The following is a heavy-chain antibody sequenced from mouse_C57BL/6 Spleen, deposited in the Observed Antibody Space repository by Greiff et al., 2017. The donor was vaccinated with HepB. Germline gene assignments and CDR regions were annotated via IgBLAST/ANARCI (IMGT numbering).Heavy chain of an antibody. CDR2: ISGGGGNT. D-gene: IGHD1-1*01. Sequence: EVKLMESGGGLVKPGGSLKLSCAASGFTFSSYTMSWVRQTPEKRLEWVATISGGGGNTYYPDSVKGRFTISRDNAKNTLYLQMSSLRSEDTALYYCARHYYGSRRDYAMDYWGQGTSVTVSS. V-gene: IGHV5-9*01. CDR1: GFTFSSYT. J-gene: IGHJ4*01. CDR3: ARHYYGSRRDYAMDY.